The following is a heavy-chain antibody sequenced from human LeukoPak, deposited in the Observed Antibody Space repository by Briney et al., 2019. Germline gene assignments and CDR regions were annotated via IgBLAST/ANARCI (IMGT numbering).Heavy chain of an antibody. D-gene: IGHD4-17*01. CDR2: ISSSSSYI. Sequence: GGSLRLSCAASGFTFSSYSMNWVRQAPGKGLEWVSSISSSSSYIYYADSVKGRFTISRDNAKNSLYPQMNSLRAEDTAVYYCARAGWTVTTVDYWGQGTLVTVSS. V-gene: IGHV3-21*01. J-gene: IGHJ4*02. CDR1: GFTFSSYS. CDR3: ARAGWTVTTVDY.